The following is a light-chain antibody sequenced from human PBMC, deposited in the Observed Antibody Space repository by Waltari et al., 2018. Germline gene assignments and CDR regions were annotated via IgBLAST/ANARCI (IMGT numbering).Light chain of an antibody. J-gene: IGKJ4*01. CDR2: GAS. Sequence: EIVLTQSPDTLSLSPGERATLSCRASQSVSSSYLAWYQQKPGQAPRLLIYGASSRATGIPDRFSGSGSGTDFTLTISRLEPEDFATYFCQQYDTYPLTFGGGTK. CDR3: QQYDTYPLT. CDR1: QSVSSSY. V-gene: IGKV3-20*01.